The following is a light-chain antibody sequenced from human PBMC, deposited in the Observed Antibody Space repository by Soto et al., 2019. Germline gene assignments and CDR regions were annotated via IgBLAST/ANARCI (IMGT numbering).Light chain of an antibody. CDR3: QSYDSGSWV. CDR2: EDN. J-gene: IGLJ3*02. CDR1: SGSIASNY. Sequence: FMLTQPHSVSESPGKTVTISCTRSSGSIASNYVQWYQQRPGSSPTTVIYEDNERPSGVPDRFSGSIDSSSNSASLTISGLKTEDEADYYCQSYDSGSWVFGGGTKLTVL. V-gene: IGLV6-57*01.